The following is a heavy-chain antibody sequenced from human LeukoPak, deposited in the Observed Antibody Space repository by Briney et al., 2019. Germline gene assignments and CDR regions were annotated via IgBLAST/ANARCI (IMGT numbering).Heavy chain of an antibody. J-gene: IGHJ4*02. D-gene: IGHD5/OR15-5a*01. Sequence: GGSLRLSCAASGFIFSDYNMHWVRQVRGKGVEWVSIGGGDGGRTSYADSVKGRVTIYRDNSKNSLYLQINSLRTDDTAFYYCAKDVSGSIDSWGQGTLVTVSS. CDR1: GFIFSDYN. CDR2: GGGDGGRT. V-gene: IGHV3-43*02. CDR3: AKDVSGSIDS.